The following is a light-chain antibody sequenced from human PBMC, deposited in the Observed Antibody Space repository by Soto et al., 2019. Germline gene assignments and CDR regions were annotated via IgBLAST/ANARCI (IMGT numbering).Light chain of an antibody. Sequence: DIPMNQSPSTLSATVGDRVTITCRASQSISSWLAWYQQKPGKAPKLLIYDASSLESGVPSRFSGSGSGTEFTLTISSLQPDDFATYYCQQYNSYLYTFGQGPRWIS. CDR2: DAS. CDR1: QSISSW. J-gene: IGKJ2*01. CDR3: QQYNSYLYT. V-gene: IGKV1-5*01.